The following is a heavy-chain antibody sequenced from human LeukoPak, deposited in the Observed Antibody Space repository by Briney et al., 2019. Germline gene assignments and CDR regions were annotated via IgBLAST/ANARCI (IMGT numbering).Heavy chain of an antibody. Sequence: GSLRLSCAASGFTFSSYAMHWVRQAPGKGLEWVAVISYDGSNKYYADSVKGRFTISKDNSKNTLYLQMNSLRAEDTAVYYCARVRYSSSSAFDYWGQGTLVTVSS. CDR1: GFTFSSYA. J-gene: IGHJ4*02. V-gene: IGHV3-30*01. CDR2: ISYDGSNK. CDR3: ARVRYSSSSAFDY. D-gene: IGHD6-6*01.